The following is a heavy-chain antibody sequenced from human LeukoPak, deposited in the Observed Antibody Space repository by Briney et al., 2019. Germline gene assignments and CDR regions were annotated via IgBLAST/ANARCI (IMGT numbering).Heavy chain of an antibody. D-gene: IGHD3-22*01. CDR3: ARQDYYDSSGHNWFDP. V-gene: IGHV4-34*01. J-gene: IGHJ5*02. CDR1: GGSFSGYF. Sequence: SETLSLTCAVYGGSFSGYFWSWIRQPPGKGLEWIGEISHSGSINYNPSLKSRVTISVDTSKNQFSLKLSSVIAADTAVYYCARQDYYDSSGHNWFDPWGQGTLVTVSS. CDR2: ISHSGSI.